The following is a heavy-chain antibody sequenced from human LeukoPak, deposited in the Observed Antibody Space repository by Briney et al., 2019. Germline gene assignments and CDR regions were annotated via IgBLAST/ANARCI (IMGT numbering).Heavy chain of an antibody. D-gene: IGHD2/OR15-2a*01. Sequence: GSSVKVSCKASGGTFSSYAISWVRQAPGQGLEWMGGIIPIFGTANYAQKFQGRVTITADESTSTAYMELSSLRSEDTAVYYCARAISGGDPLWGYYYGMDVWGQGTTVTVSS. CDR2: IIPIFGTA. V-gene: IGHV1-69*01. J-gene: IGHJ6*02. CDR1: GGTFSSYA. CDR3: ARAISGGDPLWGYYYGMDV.